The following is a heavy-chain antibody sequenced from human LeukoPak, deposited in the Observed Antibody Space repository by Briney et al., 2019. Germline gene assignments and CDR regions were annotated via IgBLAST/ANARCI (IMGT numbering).Heavy chain of an antibody. Sequence: SETLSLTCAVSGYSISSGYYWGWIRQPPGKGLEWIGSIYHSGSTYYNPSLKSRVTMSVDTSKNQFSLQLTSVTAADTAVYYCARGNGDFPYWGQGTVVTVSS. V-gene: IGHV4-38-2*01. CDR3: ARGNGDFPY. D-gene: IGHD4-17*01. J-gene: IGHJ4*02. CDR2: IYHSGST. CDR1: GYSISSGYY.